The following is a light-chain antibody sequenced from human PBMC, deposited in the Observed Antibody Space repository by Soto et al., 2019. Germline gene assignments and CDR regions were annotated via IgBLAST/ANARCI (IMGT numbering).Light chain of an antibody. CDR1: SSDIIGGYNY. V-gene: IGLV2-14*01. CDR2: EVS. J-gene: IGLJ2*01. CDR3: SSYTSSSTVV. Sequence: QSVLTQPASVSGSPGQSITISCTGTSSDIIGGYNYVSWYQHHPGKAPKLMISEVSNRPSGVSNRFSGSKSGNTASLTISGLQAEDEADYYCSSYTSSSTVVFGGGTKVTV.